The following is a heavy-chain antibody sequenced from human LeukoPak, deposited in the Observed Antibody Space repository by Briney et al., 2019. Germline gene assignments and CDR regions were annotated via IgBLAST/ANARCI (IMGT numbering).Heavy chain of an antibody. Sequence: GGSLRLSCAASGFTFSSYAMSWVRQAPGKGLEWVSAISGSGGSTYYADSVKGRFTISRDNSKNTLYLQMKSLRVEDTAVYYCARAGVGAIYYFDYWGQGTLVTVSS. J-gene: IGHJ4*02. CDR3: ARAGVGAIYYFDY. CDR2: ISGSGGST. V-gene: IGHV3-23*01. CDR1: GFTFSSYA. D-gene: IGHD1-26*01.